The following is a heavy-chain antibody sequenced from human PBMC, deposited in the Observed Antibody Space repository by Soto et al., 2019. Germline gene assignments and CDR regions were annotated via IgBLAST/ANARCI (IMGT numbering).Heavy chain of an antibody. D-gene: IGHD3-3*01. V-gene: IGHV1-46*01. CDR2: INPSGGRT. CDR3: ARDGPPAYNGVGQVYSMDD. CDR1: GYTFTSNQ. J-gene: IGHJ6*02. Sequence: QMQLVQSGAEVKKPGASVKVSCQASGYTFTSNQMHWVRQATGQGLEWMGMINPSGGRTTYAQRYQGRVMMTRDTTTSTIYTEVSSMRSEDTDMNYCARDGPPAYNGVGQVYSMDDWGQGTTVTVS.